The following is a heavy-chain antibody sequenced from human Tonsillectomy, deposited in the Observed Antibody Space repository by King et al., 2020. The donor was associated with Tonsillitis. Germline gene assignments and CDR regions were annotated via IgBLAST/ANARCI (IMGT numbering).Heavy chain of an antibody. Sequence: VQLVESGGGLVKPGGSLRLSCAASGFTFSSYSMNWVRQAPGKGLEWVSSISSSSSYIYYADSVKGRFTISRDNAKNSLYLQMNSLRAEDTAVYYCARDLKRWRPFDYWGQGTLVTVSS. V-gene: IGHV3-21*01. CDR1: GFTFSSYS. CDR3: ARDLKRWRPFDY. D-gene: IGHD5-24*01. J-gene: IGHJ4*02. CDR2: ISSSSSYI.